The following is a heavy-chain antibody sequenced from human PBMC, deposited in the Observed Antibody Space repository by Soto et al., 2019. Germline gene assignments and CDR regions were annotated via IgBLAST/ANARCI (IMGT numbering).Heavy chain of an antibody. J-gene: IGHJ6*02. CDR1: GFTFTSSA. D-gene: IGHD3-9*01. CDR3: AAGYYDILTGSNYGMDV. Sequence: SVKVSCKASGFTFTSSAVQWVRQARGQRLEWIGWIVVGSGNTNYAQKFQERVTITRDMSTSTAYMELSSLRSEDTAVYYCAAGYYDILTGSNYGMDVWGQGTTVTVYS. V-gene: IGHV1-58*01. CDR2: IVVGSGNT.